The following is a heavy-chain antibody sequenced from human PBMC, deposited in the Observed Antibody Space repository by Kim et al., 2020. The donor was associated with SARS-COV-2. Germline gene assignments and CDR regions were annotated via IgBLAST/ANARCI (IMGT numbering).Heavy chain of an antibody. V-gene: IGHV3-74*01. Sequence: GGSLRLSCAASGFPFSGYWMHWVRQAPGKGLVWVSRIGSDGISITYADSVKGRLTISRDNAKNTLYLQMNSLRAEDTAVYYCARVRSGYYFDYWGQGTLVTVSS. CDR2: IGSDGISI. J-gene: IGHJ4*02. CDR1: GFPFSGYW. D-gene: IGHD3-10*01. CDR3: ARVRSGYYFDY.